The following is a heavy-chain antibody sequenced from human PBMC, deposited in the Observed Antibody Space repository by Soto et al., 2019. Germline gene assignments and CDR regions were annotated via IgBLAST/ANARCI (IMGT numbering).Heavy chain of an antibody. CDR2: IYYSGTT. CDR3: VRDGSKTLRDCFDP. V-gene: IGHV4-61*01. CDR1: GDSVSSNSYY. Sequence: PSVTLSLTCTVSGDSVSSNSYYWSWIRQPPGKRLEWIGYIYYSGTTIYNPSLKSRVTISVDTSKNQFSLKLSSVTAADTAVYYCVRDGSKTLRDCFDPWGQGILVTVS. D-gene: IGHD4-17*01. J-gene: IGHJ5*02.